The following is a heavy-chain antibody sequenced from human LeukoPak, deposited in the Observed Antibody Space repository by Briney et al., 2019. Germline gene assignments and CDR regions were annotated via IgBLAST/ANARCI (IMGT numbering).Heavy chain of an antibody. CDR1: GYSISSGYY. Sequence: SETLSLTCAVSGYSISSGYYWGWIRQPPRKGLEWIGSIYHSGSTYYNPSLKSRVTISVDTSKNQFSLRLSSVTAADTAVYYCARDSSSWMFDYWGQGTLVTVSS. J-gene: IGHJ4*02. CDR3: ARDSSSWMFDY. V-gene: IGHV4-38-2*02. D-gene: IGHD6-13*01. CDR2: IYHSGST.